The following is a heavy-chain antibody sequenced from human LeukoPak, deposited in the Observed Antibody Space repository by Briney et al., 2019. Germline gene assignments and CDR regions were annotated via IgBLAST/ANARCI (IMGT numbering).Heavy chain of an antibody. V-gene: IGHV1-18*01. CDR2: ISAYNGDT. Sequence: GASVEVSCKASGYTFSTYGISWVRQAPGQGLEWMGWISAYNGDTHYAQNFQGRVTMTTDTSTSTAYMELRSLRSDDTAVYYCARGAVWFGFNYFDYWGQGTLVTVSS. CDR1: GYTFSTYG. J-gene: IGHJ4*02. CDR3: ARGAVWFGFNYFDY. D-gene: IGHD3-10*01.